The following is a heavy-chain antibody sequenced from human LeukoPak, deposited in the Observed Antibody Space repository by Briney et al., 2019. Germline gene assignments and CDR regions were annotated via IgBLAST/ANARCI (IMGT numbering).Heavy chain of an antibody. CDR3: ARDEVGYYSGSGTQMYYYYMDV. CDR2: IYTSGST. D-gene: IGHD3-10*01. J-gene: IGHJ6*03. V-gene: IGHV4-4*07. CDR1: GGSISSYY. Sequence: SETLSLTCTVSGGSISSYYWSWIRQPAGKGLEWIGRIYTSGSTNYNPSLKSRVTMSVDTFKRQFSLRLKSVTAADTAVYYCARDEVGYYSGSGTQMYYYYMDVWGKGTTVTISS.